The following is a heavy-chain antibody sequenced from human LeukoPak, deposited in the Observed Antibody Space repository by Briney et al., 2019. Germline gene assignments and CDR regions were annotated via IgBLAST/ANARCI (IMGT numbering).Heavy chain of an antibody. J-gene: IGHJ6*04. CDR1: GFTFSNYE. Sequence: GGSLRLSCAASGFTFSNYEMHWVRQAPGKGLEWVSYISSSGSTIYYADSVKGRFTISRDNAKNSLYLQMNSLRAEDTAVYYCAELGITMIGGVWGKGTTVTISS. V-gene: IGHV3-48*03. CDR2: ISSSGSTI. CDR3: AELGITMIGGV. D-gene: IGHD3-10*02.